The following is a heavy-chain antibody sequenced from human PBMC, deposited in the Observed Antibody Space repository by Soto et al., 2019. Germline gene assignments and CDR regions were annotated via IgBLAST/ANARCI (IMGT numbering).Heavy chain of an antibody. CDR2: IYYSGST. J-gene: IGHJ3*02. CDR1: CGSIISGGYY. D-gene: IGHD3-22*01. V-gene: IGHV4-31*03. Sequence: PSETLSLTCTFSCGSIISGGYYWSWIRQHPGKGLEWIGYIYYSGSTYYNPSLKSRVTISVDTSKNQFSLKLSSVTAADTAVYYCARSRAYYYDSSGYPDAFDIWGQGTMVTVSS. CDR3: ARSRAYYYDSSGYPDAFDI.